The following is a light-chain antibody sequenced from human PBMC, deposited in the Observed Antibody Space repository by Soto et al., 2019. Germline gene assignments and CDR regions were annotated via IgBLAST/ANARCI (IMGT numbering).Light chain of an antibody. CDR2: AAS. J-gene: IGKJ2*01. CDR3: QQGNSFPYT. V-gene: IGKV1-12*01. Sequence: DIQMTQSPSSVSVSVGHRATITSRASQGISSWLAWYQQKPGKAPKLLIYAASSLQSGVPSRFSGIGAETAFTLPISSLQPEDFATYYCQQGNSFPYTFGEGTNLEIK. CDR1: QGISSW.